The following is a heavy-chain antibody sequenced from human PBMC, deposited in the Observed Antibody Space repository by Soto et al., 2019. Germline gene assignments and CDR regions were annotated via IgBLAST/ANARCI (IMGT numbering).Heavy chain of an antibody. J-gene: IGHJ6*02. D-gene: IGHD5-12*01. CDR3: ARGGRRLQLNYYYGMDV. V-gene: IGHV4-34*01. CDR1: GGSFSGYY. CDR2: INHNGST. Sequence: PSETLSLTCAVYGGSFSGYYWSWIRQPPGKGLEWIGEINHNGSTNYNPSLKSRVTISVDTSKNQFSLKLSSVTAADTAVYYCARGGRRLQLNYYYGMDVWGQGTTVTVSS.